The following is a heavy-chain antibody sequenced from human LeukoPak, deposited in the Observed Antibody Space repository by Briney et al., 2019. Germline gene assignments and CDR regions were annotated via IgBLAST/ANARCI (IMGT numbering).Heavy chain of an antibody. CDR3: ARGFSERVNNWFDP. V-gene: IGHV1-18*01. Sequence: ASVKVSCKVSGYTLTELSMHWVRQAPGQGLEWMGWISAYNGNTNYAQKLQGRVTMTTDTSTSTAYMELRSLRSDDTAVYYCARGFSERVNNWFDPWGQGTLVTVSS. D-gene: IGHD2-21*01. J-gene: IGHJ5*02. CDR2: ISAYNGNT. CDR1: GYTLTELS.